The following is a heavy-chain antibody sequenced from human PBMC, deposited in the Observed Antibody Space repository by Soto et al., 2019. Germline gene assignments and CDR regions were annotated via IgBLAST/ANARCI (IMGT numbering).Heavy chain of an antibody. J-gene: IGHJ4*02. CDR2: IYHSERA. CDR3: AGGITADDY. D-gene: IGHD6-13*01. Sequence: QVQLQESGPGLVKPSGTLSPTCTVSNGSIRSTNWWSWVRQPPEKGLEWIGEIYHSERANYNPSLQSRVTISVDWSKNQFSLKLNSVTAADTAVYYCAGGITADDYWGQGTLVTVSS. V-gene: IGHV4-4*02. CDR1: NGSIRSTNW.